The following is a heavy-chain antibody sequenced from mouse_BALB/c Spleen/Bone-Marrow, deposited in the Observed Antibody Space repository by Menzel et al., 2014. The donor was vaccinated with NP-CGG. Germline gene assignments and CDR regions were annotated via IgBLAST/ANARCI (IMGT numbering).Heavy chain of an antibody. CDR3: ARSDSYRALDY. CDR1: GYAFSTSW. D-gene: IGHD2-12*01. J-gene: IGHJ4*01. Sequence: QVQLMDSGPELVKPGASVKLSCKASGYAFSTSWMNWVKQRPGQGLEWIARIYPGDGDTNYNGKFKGQVTLTADKSYSTLYMQISSLTSVDSAVYYCARSDSYRALDYWGQGTSVTVSS. CDR2: IYPGDGDT. V-gene: IGHV1-82*01.